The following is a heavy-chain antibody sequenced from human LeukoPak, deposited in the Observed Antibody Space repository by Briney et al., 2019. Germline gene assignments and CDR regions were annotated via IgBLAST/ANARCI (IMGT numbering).Heavy chain of an antibody. CDR1: GGTFSSYA. CDR3: ASSRRGSYGYFLYFDY. CDR2: IIPIFGTA. J-gene: IGHJ4*02. Sequence: SVKVSCKASGGTFSSYAISWVRQAPGQGLEWMGGIIPIFGTANYAQKFQGRVTITADESTSIAYMELSSLRSEDTAVYYCASSRRGSYGYFLYFDYWGQGTLVTVSS. D-gene: IGHD5-18*01. V-gene: IGHV1-69*13.